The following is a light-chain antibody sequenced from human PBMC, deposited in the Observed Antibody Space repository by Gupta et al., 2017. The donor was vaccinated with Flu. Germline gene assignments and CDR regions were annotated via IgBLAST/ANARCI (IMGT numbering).Light chain of an antibody. CDR2: GNS. J-gene: IGLJ3*02. Sequence: QSVLTQPPSVSAAPGQRVTISCTGSSSNIGVGYDLPWYQQLPGTAPKLLIYGNSNRPSGIPDRFSGSKSGTSASLAITVLQAEDGADYYCQSYDSSLSGWVFGGGTKLTVL. CDR1: SSNIGVGYD. V-gene: IGLV1-40*01. CDR3: QSYDSSLSGWV.